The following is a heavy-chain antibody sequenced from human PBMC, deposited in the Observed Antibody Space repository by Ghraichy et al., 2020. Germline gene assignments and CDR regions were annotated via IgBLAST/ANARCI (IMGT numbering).Heavy chain of an antibody. Sequence: GGSLRLSCAASGFTFNIYPMHWVRQAPGKGLEWVAFISYEGSNKDYADSVSGRFTISRDNSKNTLYLQMNSLRADDTSVYYCARVSRRIRFYPPDHWGQGTLVTGSS. CDR3: ARVSRRIRFYPPDH. J-gene: IGHJ4*02. D-gene: IGHD3-3*01. CDR1: GFTFNIYP. V-gene: IGHV3-30-3*01. CDR2: ISYEGSNK.